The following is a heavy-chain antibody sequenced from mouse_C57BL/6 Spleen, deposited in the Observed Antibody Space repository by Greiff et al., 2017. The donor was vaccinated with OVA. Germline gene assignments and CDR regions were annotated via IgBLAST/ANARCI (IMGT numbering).Heavy chain of an antibody. D-gene: IGHD2-1*01. V-gene: IGHV1-64*01. CDR2: IHPNSGST. J-gene: IGHJ3*01. CDR3: ARVYGNTWFAY. Sequence: VQLQQSGAELVKPGASVKLSCKASGYTFTSYWMHWVKQRPGQGLEWIGMIHPNSGSTNYNEKFKSKATLTVDKSSSTAYMQLSSLTSEDSAVYCCARVYGNTWFAYWGQGTLVTVSA. CDR1: GYTFTSYW.